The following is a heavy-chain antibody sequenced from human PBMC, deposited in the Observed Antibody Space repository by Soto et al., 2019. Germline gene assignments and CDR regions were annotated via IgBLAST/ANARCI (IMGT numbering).Heavy chain of an antibody. CDR2: TYYRSKWYN. Sequence: SPTRSLPCAISGDSVSSDRAASNWIRQSPSGGLEWLGRTYYRSKWYNDYAVSVKSRITINPDTSKNQFSLQLNSVTPEDTAVYYCARGKPWLVRGGDWFGPWGQGTLVTVSS. J-gene: IGHJ5*02. CDR1: GDSVSSDRAA. V-gene: IGHV6-1*01. D-gene: IGHD6-19*01. CDR3: ARGKPWLVRGGDWFGP.